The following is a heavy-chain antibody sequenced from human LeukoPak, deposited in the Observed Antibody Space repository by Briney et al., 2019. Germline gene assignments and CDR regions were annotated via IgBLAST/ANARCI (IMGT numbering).Heavy chain of an antibody. CDR1: GFTFDDYG. J-gene: IGHJ6*02. Sequence: PGGSLRLSCAASGFTFDDYGMSWVRQAPGKGLEWVSAISGSGGNTYYADSVKGRFTIPRDNSKNTLYLQMNSLRAEDTAVYYCAKSVAYYYYYGMDVWGQGTTVTVSS. D-gene: IGHD5/OR15-5a*01. CDR2: ISGSGGNT. V-gene: IGHV3-23*01. CDR3: AKSVAYYYYYGMDV.